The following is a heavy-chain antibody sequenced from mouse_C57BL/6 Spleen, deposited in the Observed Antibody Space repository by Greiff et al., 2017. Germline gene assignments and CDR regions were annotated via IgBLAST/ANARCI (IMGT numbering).Heavy chain of an antibody. D-gene: IGHD2-2*01. CDR2: INPSTGGT. CDR1: GYSFTGYY. CDR3: ASYGYDKGDY. Sequence: VQLQQSGPELVKPGASVKISCKASGYSFTGYYMNWVKQSPEKSLEWIGEINPSTGGTTYNQKFKAKATLTVDKSSSTAYMQLKSLTSEDSAVYYCASYGYDKGDYWGQGTTLTVSS. J-gene: IGHJ2*01. V-gene: IGHV1-42*01.